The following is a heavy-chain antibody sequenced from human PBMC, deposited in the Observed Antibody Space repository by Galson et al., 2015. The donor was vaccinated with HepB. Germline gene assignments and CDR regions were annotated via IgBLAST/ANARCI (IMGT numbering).Heavy chain of an antibody. Sequence: SLRLSCAASGFTFSSYGMHWVRQAPGKGLEWVAVISYDGSNKYYADSVKGRFTISRDNSKNTLYLQMNSLRAEDTAVYYCAKEGTLYCSGGSCFGMDVWGQGTTVTVSS. CDR1: GFTFSSYG. J-gene: IGHJ6*02. CDR3: AKEGTLYCSGGSCFGMDV. V-gene: IGHV3-30*18. D-gene: IGHD2-15*01. CDR2: ISYDGSNK.